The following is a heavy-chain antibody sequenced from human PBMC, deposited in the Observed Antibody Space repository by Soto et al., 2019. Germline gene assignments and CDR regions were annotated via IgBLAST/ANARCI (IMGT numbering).Heavy chain of an antibody. CDR2: IRNKANNYGT. J-gene: IGHJ4*02. CDR3: ARFRLGAATTRPLDY. CDR1: GFTFSDHY. Sequence: EVQLVESGGGLVQPGGSLGLSCAASGFTFSDHYLDWVRQAPGKGLEWVGRIRNKANNYGTEYAASVKGRFTISRDDSKNALYLQKNSLKTEDTAVYYCARFRLGAATTRPLDYWGQGTLVTVSS. D-gene: IGHD1-1*01. V-gene: IGHV3-72*01.